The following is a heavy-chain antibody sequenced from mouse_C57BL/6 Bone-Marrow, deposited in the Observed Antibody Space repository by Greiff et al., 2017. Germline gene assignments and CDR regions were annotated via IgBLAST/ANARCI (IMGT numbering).Heavy chain of an antibody. CDR1: GFTFSSYA. CDR3: AREGILLFAY. CDR2: ISDGGSYT. Sequence: EVKVEESGGGLVKPGGSLKLSCAASGFTFSSYAMSWVRQTPEKRLEWVATISDGGSYTYYPDNVKGRFTISRDNAKNNLYLQMSHLKSEDTAMYYCAREGILLFAYWGQGTLVTVSA. J-gene: IGHJ3*01. V-gene: IGHV5-4*01.